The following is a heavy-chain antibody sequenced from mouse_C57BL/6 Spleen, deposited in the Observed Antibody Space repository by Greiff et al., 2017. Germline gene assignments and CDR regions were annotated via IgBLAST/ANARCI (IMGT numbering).Heavy chain of an antibody. D-gene: IGHD1-1*01. CDR2: IYPRSGNT. J-gene: IGHJ2*01. CDR3: ARREDYYGSRGFDY. CDR1: GYTFTSYG. Sequence: QVHVKQPGAELARPGASVKLSCKASGYTFTSYGISWVKQRTGQGLEWIGEIYPRSGNTYYNEKFKGKATLTADKSSSTAYMELRSLTSEDSAVYFCARREDYYGSRGFDYWGQGTTLTVSS. V-gene: IGHV1-81*01.